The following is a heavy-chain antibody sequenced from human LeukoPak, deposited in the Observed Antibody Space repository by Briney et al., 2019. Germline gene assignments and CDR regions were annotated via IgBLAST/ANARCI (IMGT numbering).Heavy chain of an antibody. D-gene: IGHD6-25*01. CDR3: ARGGGYRLDY. J-gene: IGHJ4*02. V-gene: IGHV3-74*01. Sequence: GGSLRLSCAASGFTFRGYGMHWVRQTPGKGLEWVSAIETDGSATTHADSVEGRFSISRDNAKNILYLQMNSLRVEDTAVYYCARGGGYRLDYWGQGTLVTVSS. CDR1: GFTFRGYG. CDR2: IETDGSAT.